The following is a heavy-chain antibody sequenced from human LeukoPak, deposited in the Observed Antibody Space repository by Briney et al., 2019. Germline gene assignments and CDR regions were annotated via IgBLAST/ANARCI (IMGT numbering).Heavy chain of an antibody. Sequence: SETLSLTCTVSGGSISSYCWSWIRQPPGKGLEWIGYIYYSGSTNYNPSLKSRVTISVDTSKNQFSLKLSSVTAADTAVYYCARDLVGATTSWGQGTLVTVSS. J-gene: IGHJ5*02. D-gene: IGHD1-26*01. V-gene: IGHV4-59*01. CDR2: IYYSGST. CDR3: ARDLVGATTS. CDR1: GGSISSYC.